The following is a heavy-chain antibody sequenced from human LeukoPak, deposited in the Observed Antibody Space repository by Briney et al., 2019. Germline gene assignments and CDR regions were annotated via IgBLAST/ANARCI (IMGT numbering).Heavy chain of an antibody. CDR3: ACTNYVGNKYYFDY. V-gene: IGHV3-74*03. D-gene: IGHD4-23*01. CDR2: INGDGSTT. CDR1: GFTFSSDW. Sequence: HPGGSLRLSCAASGFTFSSDWMHWVRQAPGKGLVWVSRINGDGSTTAYTDSVKGRFTISRDNAKSSLDLQMNSLRAEDTAVYYCACTNYVGNKYYFDYWGQGTQVTVSS. J-gene: IGHJ4*02.